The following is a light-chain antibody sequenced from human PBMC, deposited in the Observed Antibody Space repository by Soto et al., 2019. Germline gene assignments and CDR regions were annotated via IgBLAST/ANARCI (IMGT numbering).Light chain of an antibody. CDR1: CSDVGSYNY. CDR3: SSYTTDTIWV. Sequence: QSALTQPASVSGSPGQSITLSCIGTCSDVGSYNYVSWYQQRPGKAPKLMIYEVNNRPSGVSDRFSGSKSANTASLTISGLQSEDEATYYCSSYTTDTIWVFGGGTKVTVL. J-gene: IGLJ3*02. CDR2: EVN. V-gene: IGLV2-14*01.